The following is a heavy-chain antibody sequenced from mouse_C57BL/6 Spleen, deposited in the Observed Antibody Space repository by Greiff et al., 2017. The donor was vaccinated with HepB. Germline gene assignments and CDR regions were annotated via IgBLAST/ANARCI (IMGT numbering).Heavy chain of an antibody. J-gene: IGHJ2*01. Sequence: QVQLKQSGPELVKPGASVKISCKASGYAFSSSWMNWVKQRPGKGLEWIGRIYPGDGDTNYNGKFKGKATLTADKSSSTAYMQLSSLTSEDSAVYFCARRSITTEYYFDYWGQGTTLTVSS. D-gene: IGHD1-1*01. V-gene: IGHV1-82*01. CDR3: ARRSITTEYYFDY. CDR1: GYAFSSSW. CDR2: IYPGDGDT.